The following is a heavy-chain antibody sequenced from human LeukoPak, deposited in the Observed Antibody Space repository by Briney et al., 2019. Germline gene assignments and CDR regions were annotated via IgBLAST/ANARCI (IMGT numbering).Heavy chain of an antibody. D-gene: IGHD4-11*01. J-gene: IGHJ3*02. Sequence: SETLSLTCAVYGGSFSGYYWSWIRQPPGKRLEWIGEINHSGSTNYNPSLKSRVTISVDTSKNQFSLKLSSVTAADTAVYYCAREPDYQDAFDIWGQGTMVTVSS. CDR3: AREPDYQDAFDI. CDR2: INHSGST. V-gene: IGHV4-34*01. CDR1: GGSFSGYY.